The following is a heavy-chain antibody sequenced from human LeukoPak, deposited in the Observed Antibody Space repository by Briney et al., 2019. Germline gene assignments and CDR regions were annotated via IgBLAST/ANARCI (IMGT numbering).Heavy chain of an antibody. V-gene: IGHV3-66*01. CDR1: GLTVSSNY. CDR3: ARGRVYSSSWYFDY. D-gene: IGHD6-13*01. Sequence: GGSLRVSCAASGLTVSSNYMSWIRQAPGKGLEWVSVIYSGGSTYYADSVQGRFTISRDNSKNTLYLQMNSLRAEDTAVYYCARGRVYSSSWYFDYWGQGTLVTVSS. CDR2: IYSGGST. J-gene: IGHJ4*02.